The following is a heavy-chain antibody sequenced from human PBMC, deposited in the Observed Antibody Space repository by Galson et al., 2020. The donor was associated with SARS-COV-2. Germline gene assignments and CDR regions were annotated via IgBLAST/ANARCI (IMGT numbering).Heavy chain of an antibody. CDR2: IDWDDDK. J-gene: IGHJ4*02. CDR1: GFSLSTSGMC. CDR3: ARIPMAAAGLPLDY. Sequence: ESGPTLVKPTQTLTLTCTFSGFSLSTSGMCVSWIRQPPGKALEWLARIDWDDDKYYSTSLKTRLTISKDTSKNQVVLTMTNMDPVDTATYDCARIPMAAAGLPLDYWGQGTLVTVSS. V-gene: IGHV2-70*11. D-gene: IGHD6-13*01.